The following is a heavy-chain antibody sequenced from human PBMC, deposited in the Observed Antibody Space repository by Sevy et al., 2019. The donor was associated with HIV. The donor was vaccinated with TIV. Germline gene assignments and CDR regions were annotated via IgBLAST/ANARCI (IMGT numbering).Heavy chain of an antibody. Sequence: GGSLTLSCAASGFTFSSSSMTWVRQPPGKGLEWVASISQGGSEDYYVGSVMGRFTISRYNAKNSLFLQMNSLSAVDTAVYFCARFVSLGYWGQGTLVTVSS. D-gene: IGHD6-13*01. J-gene: IGHJ4*02. CDR3: ARFVSLGY. V-gene: IGHV3-7*01. CDR1: GFTFSSSS. CDR2: ISQGGSED.